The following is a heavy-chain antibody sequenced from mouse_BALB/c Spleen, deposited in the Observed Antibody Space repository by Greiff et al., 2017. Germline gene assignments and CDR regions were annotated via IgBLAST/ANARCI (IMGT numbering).Heavy chain of an antibody. J-gene: IGHJ2*01. Sequence: DVMLVESGGGLVKPGGSLKLSCAASGFTFSSYAMSWVRQTPEKRLEWVATISSGGSYTYYPDSVKGRFTISRDNAKNTLYLQMSSLRSEDTAMYYCARHWDPYYFDYWGQGTTLTVSS. D-gene: IGHD4-1*01. CDR3: ARHWDPYYFDY. CDR1: GFTFSSYA. V-gene: IGHV5-9-3*01. CDR2: ISSGGSYT.